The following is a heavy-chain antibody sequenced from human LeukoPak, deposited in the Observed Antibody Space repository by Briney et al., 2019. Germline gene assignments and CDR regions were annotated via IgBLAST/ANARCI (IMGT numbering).Heavy chain of an antibody. CDR3: ARDGGDSSGFVFDY. CDR2: ISAYNGNT. CDR1: GYTFTSYG. D-gene: IGHD3-22*01. V-gene: IGHV1-18*01. J-gene: IGHJ4*02. Sequence: ASVKVSCKASGYTFTSYGISWVRQAPGQGLEWMGWISAYNGNTNYAQKLQGRVTMTRDMSTSTVYMELSSLRSEDTAVYYCARDGGDSSGFVFDYWGQGTLVTVSS.